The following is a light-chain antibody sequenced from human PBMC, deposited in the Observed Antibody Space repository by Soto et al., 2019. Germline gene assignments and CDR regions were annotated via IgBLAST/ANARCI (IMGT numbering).Light chain of an antibody. Sequence: EVVMTQSPRNLPVTLGQPASISCWSSQGLVYSDGNTYLNWFQQRPGHSPRRLLYKVSFRDSGVQDRFGGGGSATVFTLKIRRGEAEVVGIYYGRRATHGPPYIFGQG. J-gene: IGKJ2*01. CDR1: QGLVYSDGNTY. CDR2: KVS. CDR3: RRATHGPPYI. V-gene: IGKV2-30*01.